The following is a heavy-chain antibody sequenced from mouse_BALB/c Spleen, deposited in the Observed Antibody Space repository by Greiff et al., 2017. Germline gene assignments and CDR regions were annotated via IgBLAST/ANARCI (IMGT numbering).Heavy chain of an antibody. CDR3: ARSPSTMITTY. D-gene: IGHD2-4*01. V-gene: IGHV1S135*01. Sequence: VQLQQSGPELVKPGASVKVSCKASGYAFTSYNMYWVKQSHGKSLEWIGYIDPYNGGTSYNQKFKGKATLTADTSSSTAYMQLSSLTSEDSAVYFCARSPSTMITTYWGQGTLVTVSA. CDR2: IDPYNGGT. CDR1: GYAFTSYN. J-gene: IGHJ3*01.